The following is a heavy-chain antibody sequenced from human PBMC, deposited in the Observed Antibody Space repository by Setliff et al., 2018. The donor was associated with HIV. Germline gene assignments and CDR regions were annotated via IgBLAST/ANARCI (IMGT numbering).Heavy chain of an antibody. V-gene: IGHV3-21*01. J-gene: IGHJ4*02. CDR2: ISSSSSYI. CDR1: GFTFSSYS. Sequence: PGGSLRLSCAASGFTFSSYSMNWVRQAPGKGLEWVSSISSSSSYIYYADSVKGRFTISRDNAKNSLYLQMNSLRAEDTAVYYCVRDGFVGKGGSDYWGQGTLVTVSS. D-gene: IGHD7-27*01. CDR3: VRDGFVGKGGSDY.